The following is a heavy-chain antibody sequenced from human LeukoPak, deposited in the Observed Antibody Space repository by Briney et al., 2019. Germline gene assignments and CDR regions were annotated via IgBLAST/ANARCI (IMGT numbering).Heavy chain of an antibody. CDR3: ARAIQLWSRGVTTYYFDY. CDR1: GFTFSSYW. Sequence: GGSLRLSCAASGFTFSSYWMHWVRQAPGKGLVWVSRINSDGSSTSYADSVKGRFTISRDNAKNTLYLQMNSLRAEDTAVYYCARAIQLWSRGVTTYYFDYWGQGTLVTVSS. D-gene: IGHD5-18*01. V-gene: IGHV3-74*01. CDR2: INSDGSST. J-gene: IGHJ4*02.